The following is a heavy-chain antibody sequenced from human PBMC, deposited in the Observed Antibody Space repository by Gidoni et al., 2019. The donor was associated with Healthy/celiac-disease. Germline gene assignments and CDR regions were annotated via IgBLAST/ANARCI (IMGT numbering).Heavy chain of an antibody. Sequence: EVQLVESGGGLVKPGGSLRLSCAASGFTFSNAWMSWVRQAPGKGLEWVGRIKSKTDGGTTDYAAPVKGRFTISRDDSKNTLYLQMNSLKTEDTAVYYCTTEYSGYVGFDYWGQGTLVTVSS. J-gene: IGHJ4*02. CDR3: TTEYSGYVGFDY. D-gene: IGHD5-12*01. V-gene: IGHV3-15*01. CDR2: IKSKTDGGTT. CDR1: GFTFSNAW.